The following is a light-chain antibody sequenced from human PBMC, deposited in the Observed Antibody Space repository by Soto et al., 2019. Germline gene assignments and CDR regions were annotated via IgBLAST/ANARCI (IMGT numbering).Light chain of an antibody. CDR1: SSDVGSYDL. Sequence: QSVLTQPASVSGSPGQSITISCTGTSSDVGSYDLVSWYQHHPGKAPKLMIYEVSKRPSGVSNRFSGSKSDNTASLTISGLQAEDEAAYYCCSCAGSSTYVFATGT. V-gene: IGLV2-23*02. CDR3: CSCAGSSTYV. CDR2: EVS. J-gene: IGLJ1*01.